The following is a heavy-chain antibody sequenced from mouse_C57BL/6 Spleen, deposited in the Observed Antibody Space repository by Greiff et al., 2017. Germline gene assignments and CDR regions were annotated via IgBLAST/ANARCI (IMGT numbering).Heavy chain of an antibody. D-gene: IGHD1-1*01. CDR3: ARPLITTVVATSYYYAMDY. V-gene: IGHV1-7*01. J-gene: IGHJ4*01. CDR1: GYTFTSYW. CDR2: INPSSGYT. Sequence: VQLVESGAELAKPGASVKLSCKASGYTFTSYWMHWVKQRPGQGLEWIGYINPSSGYTKYNQKFKDKATLTADKSSSTAYMQLSSLTYEDSAVYYCARPLITTVVATSYYYAMDYWGQGTSVTVSS.